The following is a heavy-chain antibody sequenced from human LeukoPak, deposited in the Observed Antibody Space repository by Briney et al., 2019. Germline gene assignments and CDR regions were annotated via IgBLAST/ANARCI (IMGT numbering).Heavy chain of an antibody. CDR1: GYTFTSYD. CDR3: ARGRANDSYGSYYYYYYMDV. Sequence: ASVKVSCKASGYTFTSYDINWVRQATGQGLEWMGWMNPNSGNTGYAQKFQGRVTMTRNTSISTAYMELSSLRSKDTAVYYCARGRANDSYGSYYYYYYMDVWGKGTTVTISS. J-gene: IGHJ6*03. D-gene: IGHD5-18*01. CDR2: MNPNSGNT. V-gene: IGHV1-8*01.